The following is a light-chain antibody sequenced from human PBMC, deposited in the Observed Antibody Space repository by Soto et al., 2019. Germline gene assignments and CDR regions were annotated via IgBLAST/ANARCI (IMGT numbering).Light chain of an antibody. Sequence: ITQAPAILSASEGDRVTITCRARQRSRSRVAWFQEKPGQVPRLLIYGASNRVPGIPARFSGSGAGTEFTLTVSGRQSEYFAVYYCQQASNWPRTFAQGTKV. V-gene: IGKV3-15*01. J-gene: IGKJ1*01. CDR1: QRSRSR. CDR3: QQASNWPRT. CDR2: GAS.